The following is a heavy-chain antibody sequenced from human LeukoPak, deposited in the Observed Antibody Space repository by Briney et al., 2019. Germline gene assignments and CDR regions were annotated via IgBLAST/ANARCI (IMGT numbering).Heavy chain of an antibody. J-gene: IGHJ4*02. V-gene: IGHV1-46*01. CDR1: GYTFTSYY. Sequence: ASVKVSCKASGYTFTSYYMHWVRQAPGQGLEWMGIINPSGGSTSYAQKFQGRVTITRDTSTSTVYLELSSLRSEDTAVCYCARGTNLRFLEWSEHDYWGQGTLVTVSS. D-gene: IGHD3-3*01. CDR2: INPSGGST. CDR3: ARGTNLRFLEWSEHDY.